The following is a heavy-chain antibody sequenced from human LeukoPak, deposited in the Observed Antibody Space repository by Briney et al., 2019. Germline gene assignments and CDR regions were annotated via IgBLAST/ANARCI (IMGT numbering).Heavy chain of an antibody. Sequence: PGGSLRLSCAASGFTFVSYWMHWVRQAPGKGLVGVSRINGYGSSTDFADSVKGGFTISRDNAKNTLYLQMNSLRAEDTAVYYCARDAPGNTALDYWGQGTLVTVSS. D-gene: IGHD5-18*01. CDR3: ARDAPGNTALDY. J-gene: IGHJ4*02. CDR1: GFTFVSYW. V-gene: IGHV3-74*01. CDR2: INGYGSST.